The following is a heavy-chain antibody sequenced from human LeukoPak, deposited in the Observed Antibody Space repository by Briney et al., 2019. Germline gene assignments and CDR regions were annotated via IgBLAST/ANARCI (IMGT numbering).Heavy chain of an antibody. CDR3: AKPLRACPFDY. V-gene: IGHV3-30-3*02. D-gene: IGHD2-15*01. Sequence: GGSLRLSCAASGFTFSIYAMHWVRQAPGKGLEWVAVISYDGSNKYYADSVKGRFTISRDNSKNTLYLQMNSLRAEDTAVYYCAKPLRACPFDYWGQGTLVTVSS. J-gene: IGHJ4*02. CDR2: ISYDGSNK. CDR1: GFTFSIYA.